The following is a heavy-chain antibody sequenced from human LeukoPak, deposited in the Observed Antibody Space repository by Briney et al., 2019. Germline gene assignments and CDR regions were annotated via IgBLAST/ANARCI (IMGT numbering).Heavy chain of an antibody. CDR3: TRDWYHAFDF. V-gene: IGHV3-15*07. CDR1: GFTFNNAW. J-gene: IGHJ3*01. CDR2: IKKRSDGGTT. D-gene: IGHD3-9*01. Sequence: GGSLRLSCAASGFTFNNAWMNWVRQAPGKGLEWVGRIKKRSDGGTTDYAAPVEDRFIISRDDSQDTLYLQMNTLKTEDTAVYYCTRDWYHAFDFWGQGTVVTVSS.